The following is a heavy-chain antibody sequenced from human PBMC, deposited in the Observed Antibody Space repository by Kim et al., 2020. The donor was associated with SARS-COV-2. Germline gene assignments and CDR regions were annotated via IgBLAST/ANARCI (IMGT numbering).Heavy chain of an antibody. Sequence: SETLSLTCTVSGGSISSSSYYWGWIRQPPGKGLEWIGSIYYSGSTYYNPSLKSRVTISVDTSKNQFSLKLSSVTAADTAVYYCARRGSSGWGGYFDYWG. CDR1: GGSISSSSYY. D-gene: IGHD6-19*01. V-gene: IGHV4-39*01. CDR2: IYYSGST. J-gene: IGHJ4*03. CDR3: ARRGSSGWGGYFDY.